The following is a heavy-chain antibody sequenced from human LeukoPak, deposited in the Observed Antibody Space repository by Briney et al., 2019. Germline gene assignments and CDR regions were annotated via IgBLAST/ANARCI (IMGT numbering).Heavy chain of an antibody. V-gene: IGHV3-74*01. J-gene: IGHJ4*02. Sequence: GGSLRLSCAASGFTFSSYWMHWVRQAPGKGLVWVSRINSDGSSTSYADSVKGRFTISRDNAKNTLYLQMNSLRAEDTAVYYCASSVGAAYYFDYWGQGTLVTVSS. CDR2: INSDGSST. D-gene: IGHD2-15*01. CDR3: ASSVGAAYYFDY. CDR1: GFTFSSYW.